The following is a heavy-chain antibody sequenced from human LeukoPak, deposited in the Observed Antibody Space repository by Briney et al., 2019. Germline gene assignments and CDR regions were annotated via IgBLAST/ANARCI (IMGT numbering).Heavy chain of an antibody. V-gene: IGHV4-59*01. J-gene: IGHJ6*04. CDR1: GGSISSYY. D-gene: IGHD2-21*02. CDR3: ARVHADFYCYYGMDV. Sequence: SETLSLTCTVSGGSISSYYWSWIRQPPGKGLEWIGYIYYSGSTNYNPSLKSRVTISVDTSKNQFSLKLSSVTAADTAVYYCARVHADFYCYYGMDVWGKGTTVTVSS. CDR2: IYYSGST.